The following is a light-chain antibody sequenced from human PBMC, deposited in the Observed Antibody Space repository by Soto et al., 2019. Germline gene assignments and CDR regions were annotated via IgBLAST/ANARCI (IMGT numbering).Light chain of an antibody. CDR1: XSXVGGYNY. J-gene: IGLJ2*01. CDR3: SSYTSSSTVV. Sequence: QSALTQPASVSGSPGQSITISXXGTXSXVGGYNYVSWYQQHPGKAPKLMIYDVSNRPSGVSNRFSGSKSGNTASLTISGLQAEDEADYYCSSYTSSSTVVFGGGTKVTVL. V-gene: IGLV2-14*01. CDR2: DVS.